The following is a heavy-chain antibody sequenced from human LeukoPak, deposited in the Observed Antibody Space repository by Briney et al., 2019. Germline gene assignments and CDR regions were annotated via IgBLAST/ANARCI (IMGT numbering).Heavy chain of an antibody. CDR3: ASNPLWFGEMSFDP. CDR2: IYYSGST. J-gene: IGHJ5*02. CDR1: GGSISSSYYY. V-gene: IGHV4-39*07. Sequence: PSETLSLTCTVSGGSISSSYYYWGWIRQPPGKGLEWIGSIYYSGSTYYNPSLKSRVTISVDTSKNQFSLKLSSVTAADTAVYYCASNPLWFGEMSFDPWGQGTLVTVSS. D-gene: IGHD3-10*01.